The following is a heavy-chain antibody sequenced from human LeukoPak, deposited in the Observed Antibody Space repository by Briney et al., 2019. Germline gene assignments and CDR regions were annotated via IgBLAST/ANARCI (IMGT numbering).Heavy chain of an antibody. Sequence: PSQTLSLTCAVSGGSISSGGYSWSWIRQPPGKGLEWIGYIYHSGSTYYNPSLKSRVTISVDTSKNQFSLKLSSVTAADTAVYYCARHGEGYCSSTSCQGDWFDPWGQGTLVTVSS. J-gene: IGHJ5*02. CDR1: GGSISSGGYS. V-gene: IGHV4-30-2*03. CDR3: ARHGEGYCSSTSCQGDWFDP. D-gene: IGHD2-2*01. CDR2: IYHSGST.